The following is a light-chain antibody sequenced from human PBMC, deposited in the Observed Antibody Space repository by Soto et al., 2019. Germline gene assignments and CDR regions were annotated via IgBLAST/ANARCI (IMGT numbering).Light chain of an antibody. J-gene: IGKJ2*01. CDR2: AAS. CDR3: QQTYSTSSYT. Sequence: DIQMTQSPSSLSASVGDRVTITCRASQNISDYLNWYHQKPGKAPNLLIYAASSLQEGVPLRFSGSGSGTDFTLTVSSLQPEYFATYYCQQTYSTSSYTFGQGTKLDIK. CDR1: QNISDY. V-gene: IGKV1-39*01.